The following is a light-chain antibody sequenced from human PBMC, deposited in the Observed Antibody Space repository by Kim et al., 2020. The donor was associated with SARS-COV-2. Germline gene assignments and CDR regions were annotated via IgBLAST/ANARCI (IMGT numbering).Light chain of an antibody. CDR1: QSINFW. CDR2: RAS. CDR3: QQYGDQYSPWT. Sequence: GDRVSITCRASQSINFWLAWYQQRPGKAPKVLIYRASNLESGVPSRFSASGSGTEFTLTISSLQPDDFATYYCQQYGDQYSPWTFGQGTKVDIK. J-gene: IGKJ1*01. V-gene: IGKV1-5*03.